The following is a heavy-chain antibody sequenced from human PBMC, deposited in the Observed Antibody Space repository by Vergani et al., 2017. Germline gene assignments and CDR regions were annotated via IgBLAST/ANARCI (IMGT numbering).Heavy chain of an antibody. V-gene: IGHV1-46*03. Sequence: QVLLVQSGAEVKKPGASVRVSCKTSGYTFTNYYIHWVRQAPGQGLEWMGIINPSGGSTTYAQQFQGRLTMTRDTSTRTVYMDLSNLRSEDTAVYYGARPHGDILPPDPRRLDYWGQGTLVTGSS. CDR1: GYTFTNYY. CDR2: INPSGGST. J-gene: IGHJ4*02. CDR3: ARPHGDILPPDPRRLDY.